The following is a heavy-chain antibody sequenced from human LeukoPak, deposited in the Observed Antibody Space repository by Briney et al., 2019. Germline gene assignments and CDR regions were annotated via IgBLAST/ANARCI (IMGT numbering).Heavy chain of an antibody. CDR1: GGSISSYY. V-gene: IGHV4-4*03. D-gene: IGHD4-17*01. J-gene: IGHJ4*02. CDR3: ARNPGSDYPEW. Sequence: PPETLSLTCTVSGGSISSYYWSWVRQPPGKGLEWIGEIYHSGSTNYNPSLKSRVTISLDKSKNQFSLKLSSVTAADTAVYYCARNPGSDYPEWWGQGTLVTVSS. CDR2: IYHSGST.